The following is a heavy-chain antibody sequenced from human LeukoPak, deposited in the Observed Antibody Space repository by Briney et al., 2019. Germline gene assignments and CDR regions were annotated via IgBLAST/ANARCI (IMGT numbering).Heavy chain of an antibody. J-gene: IGHJ6*02. D-gene: IGHD5-18*01. CDR1: GFTFDDYT. CDR2: ISWDGGST. Sequence: GGSLRLSCAASGFTFDDYTMHWVRQAPGKGLEWVSLISWDGGSTYYADPVKGRFTISRDNSKNSLYPQMNSLRTEDTALYYCAKDMTAAGYSYGYYYYGMDVWGQGTTVTVSS. CDR3: AKDMTAAGYSYGYYYYGMDV. V-gene: IGHV3-43*01.